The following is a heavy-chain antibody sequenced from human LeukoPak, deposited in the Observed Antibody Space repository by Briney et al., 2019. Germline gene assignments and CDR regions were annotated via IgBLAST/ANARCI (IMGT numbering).Heavy chain of an antibody. D-gene: IGHD3-9*01. V-gene: IGHV1-2*02. J-gene: IGHJ6*02. CDR3: ARDIIRYFDWDCYYYGMDV. Sequence: ASVKVSCKASGYTFTGYYMHWVRQAPGQGLEWMGWINPNSGGTNYAQKFQGRVTMTRDTSISTAYMELSRLRSDDTAVYYCARDIIRYFDWDCYYYGMDVWGQGTTVTVSS. CDR1: GYTFTGYY. CDR2: INPNSGGT.